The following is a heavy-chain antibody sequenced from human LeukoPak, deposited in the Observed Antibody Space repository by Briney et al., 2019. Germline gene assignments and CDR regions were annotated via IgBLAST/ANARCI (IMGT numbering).Heavy chain of an antibody. CDR1: GFTFSSYA. J-gene: IGHJ5*02. CDR3: AKDSSLLLWFGTRVNWFDP. V-gene: IGHV3-23*01. CDR2: ISGGST. Sequence: GGSLRLSCAASGFTFSSYAMSWVRQAPGKGLEWVSAISGGSTYYADSVKGRFTISRDNSKNTLYLQMNSLRAEDTAVYYCAKDSSLLLWFGTRVNWFDPWGQGTLVTVSS. D-gene: IGHD3-10*01.